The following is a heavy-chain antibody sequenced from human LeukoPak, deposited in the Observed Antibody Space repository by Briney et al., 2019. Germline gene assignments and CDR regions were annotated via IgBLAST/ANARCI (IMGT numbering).Heavy chain of an antibody. CDR3: AAEILLSGTTTPYYYYGMDV. V-gene: IGHV1-58*02. J-gene: IGHJ6*02. CDR1: GFIFTSSA. CDR2: IVVGSGDT. Sequence: ASVKVSCKASGFIFTSSAMKWVRQARGQRLEWRGWIVVGSGDTNYAQNFQERVTITRDMSTSTAYMELSSLRSEDTAVYYCAAEILLSGTTTPYYYYGMDVWGQGTTVTVSS. D-gene: IGHD1-7*01.